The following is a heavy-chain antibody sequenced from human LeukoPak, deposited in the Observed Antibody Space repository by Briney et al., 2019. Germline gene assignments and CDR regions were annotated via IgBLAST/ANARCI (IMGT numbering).Heavy chain of an antibody. V-gene: IGHV3-49*03. Sequence: GGSVSLSCTGSGFLFGDYSMSCLRQARGKGLEWVGFLRRKGYGGTTEYAASVKVRFPISRDDSNSTAYLQMNSQRTEDTAVYYCTRDHDFWSGPLDVWGTGTTVTVSS. D-gene: IGHD3-3*01. CDR1: GFLFGDYS. CDR3: TRDHDFWSGPLDV. CDR2: LRRKGYGGTT. J-gene: IGHJ6*04.